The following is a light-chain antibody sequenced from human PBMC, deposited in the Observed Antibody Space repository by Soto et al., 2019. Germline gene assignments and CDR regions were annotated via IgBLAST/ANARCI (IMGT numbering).Light chain of an antibody. J-gene: IGLJ2*01. CDR3: AAWDDSLNGVV. V-gene: IGLV1-44*01. Sequence: QSVLTQPPSASGTPGQRVTISCSGSSSNIGSNTVNWYQQLPGTAPRLLIYSNNRRPSGVPDRFSGSKSGTSASLAISGLQSEDEADYYCAAWDDSLNGVVFGGGTKVTFL. CDR2: SNN. CDR1: SSNIGSNT.